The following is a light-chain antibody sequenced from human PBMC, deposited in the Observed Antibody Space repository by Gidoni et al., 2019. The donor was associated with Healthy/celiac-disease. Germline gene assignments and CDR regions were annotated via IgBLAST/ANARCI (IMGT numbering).Light chain of an antibody. Sequence: QSALTQPASVSGSPGKSITISCTGTSSDVGGYNYVSWYQQHPGKAPKLMIDDVSNRPSGVSNRFSGSKSGNTASLTISGLQAEDEADYYCSSYTSSSTVVFGGGTKLTVL. CDR1: SSDVGGYNY. CDR2: DVS. CDR3: SSYTSSSTVV. V-gene: IGLV2-14*03. J-gene: IGLJ2*01.